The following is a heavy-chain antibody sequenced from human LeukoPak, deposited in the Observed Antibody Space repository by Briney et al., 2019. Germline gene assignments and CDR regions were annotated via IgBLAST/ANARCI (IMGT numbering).Heavy chain of an antibody. D-gene: IGHD3-22*01. Sequence: GRSLRLSCAASGFTFISHGMHWVRQAPGKGLEWVAVISYDGSDKYYADSVKGRFTISRDNSKNTLYLQMNSLGAEDTAVYYCARRINYYDSSGYYYVRYFDSWGQGTLVAVSS. CDR1: GFTFISHG. V-gene: IGHV3-30*03. CDR2: ISYDGSDK. CDR3: ARRINYYDSSGYYYVRYFDS. J-gene: IGHJ4*02.